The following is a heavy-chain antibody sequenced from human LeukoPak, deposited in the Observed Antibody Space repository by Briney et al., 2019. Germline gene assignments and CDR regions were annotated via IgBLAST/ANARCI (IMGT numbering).Heavy chain of an antibody. Sequence: ASVKVSCKASNYTFTSFGITWVRQAPGQGLEYMGWITTDNDNTNYAQKFQGRVTMTTDTSTSTAYMEQRSLTSDDTAVYYCARRSGTFSDFDHWGQGTLVTVSS. V-gene: IGHV1-18*01. J-gene: IGHJ4*02. D-gene: IGHD1-26*01. CDR2: ITTDNDNT. CDR1: NYTFTSFG. CDR3: ARRSGTFSDFDH.